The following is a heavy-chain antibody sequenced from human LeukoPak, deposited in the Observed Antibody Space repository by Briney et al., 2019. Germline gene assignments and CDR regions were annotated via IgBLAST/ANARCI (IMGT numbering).Heavy chain of an antibody. CDR3: ARDHDYGPFDI. D-gene: IGHD4-17*01. CDR2: IYHSGST. Sequence: SGTLSLTCAVSGGSISSSNWWSWVRQPPGKGLEWIGEIYHSGSTNYNPSLKSRVTISVDTSKNQFSLKLSSVTAADTAVYYCARDHDYGPFDIWGQGTMVTVSS. CDR1: GGSISSSNW. J-gene: IGHJ3*02. V-gene: IGHV4-4*02.